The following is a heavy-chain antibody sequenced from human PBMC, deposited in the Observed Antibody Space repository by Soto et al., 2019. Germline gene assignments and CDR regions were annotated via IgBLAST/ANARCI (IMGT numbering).Heavy chain of an antibody. V-gene: IGHV3-30-3*01. CDR1: GFAFNIYA. J-gene: IGHJ4*02. CDR3: ARSSGVPTPDFDY. CDR2: ISHDGSNR. D-gene: IGHD3-3*01. Sequence: GGSLRLSCAASGFAFNIYAIHWVRQVPGKGLEWVAVISHDGSNRYYTDSVRGRFTISRDNSKNTVYLEMDSLRADDTAVYYCARSSGVPTPDFDYWGRGTLVTVSS.